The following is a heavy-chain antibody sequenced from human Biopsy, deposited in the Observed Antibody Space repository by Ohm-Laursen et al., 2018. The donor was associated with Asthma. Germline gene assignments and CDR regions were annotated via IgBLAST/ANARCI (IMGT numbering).Heavy chain of an antibody. J-gene: IGHJ3*02. V-gene: IGHV1-69*01. CDR2: IIPVFGIT. Sequence: SSVKVSCKASGGTFGNYAISWVRQAPGQGLEWMGGIIPVFGITNDAQKFQDRVTITADVSTSTVYMELSSLRSEDTAVYYCAKERGTMISSTDAFEMWGQGTKVTVSS. CDR1: GGTFGNYA. CDR3: AKERGTMISSTDAFEM. D-gene: IGHD3-22*01.